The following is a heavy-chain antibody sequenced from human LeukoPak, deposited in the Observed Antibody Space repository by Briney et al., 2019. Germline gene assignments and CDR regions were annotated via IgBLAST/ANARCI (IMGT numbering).Heavy chain of an antibody. D-gene: IGHD3-3*01. Sequence: PGGSLRLSCAASGFTVGTSYWIGWVRQLPGKGLEWMGIIYPGDSDTRYSPSFQGQVTISADKSISTAYLQWSSLKASDSAMYYCARQPGPNLEDYWGQGTRVTVSS. CDR3: ARQPGPNLEDY. J-gene: IGHJ4*02. CDR2: IYPGDSDT. CDR1: GFTVGTSYW. V-gene: IGHV5-51*01.